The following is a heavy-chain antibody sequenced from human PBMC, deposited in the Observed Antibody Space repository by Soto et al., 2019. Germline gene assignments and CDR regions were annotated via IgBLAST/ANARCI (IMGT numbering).Heavy chain of an antibody. J-gene: IGHJ6*02. CDR1: GFTVSSNY. CDR2: IYSGGST. Sequence: GGSLRLSCAASGFTVSSNYMSWVRQAPGQGLEWVSVIYSGGSTYYAHSVKGRFTISRDNSKNTLYLKMNSLRAEDTAVYYCAREGGYCSGGSCYWYYYGMDVWGQGTTVTVSS. V-gene: IGHV3-53*01. CDR3: AREGGYCSGGSCYWYYYGMDV. D-gene: IGHD2-15*01.